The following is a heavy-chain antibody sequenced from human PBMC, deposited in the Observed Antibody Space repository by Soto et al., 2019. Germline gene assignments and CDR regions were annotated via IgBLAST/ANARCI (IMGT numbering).Heavy chain of an antibody. J-gene: IGHJ6*02. CDR3: AKGSSSVYYYYYGIDV. D-gene: IGHD6-6*01. Sequence: GSLRLSCAASGFTFSSYGMHWVRQAPGKGLEWVAVMSNDGSNKYYADSVKGRFTISRDNSKNMLYLQMNSLRTEDTGVYYCAKGSSSVYYYYYGIDVWGQGTTVTVSS. V-gene: IGHV3-30*18. CDR1: GFTFSSYG. CDR2: MSNDGSNK.